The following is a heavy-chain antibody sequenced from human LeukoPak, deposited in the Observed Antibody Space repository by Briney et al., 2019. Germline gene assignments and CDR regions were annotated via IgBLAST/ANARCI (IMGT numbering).Heavy chain of an antibody. V-gene: IGHV4-59*01. CDR3: ARDSSGWASGRNLRMSAYYYYMDV. CDR2: IYYSGST. CDR1: GGSISSYY. Sequence: SETLSLTCTVSGGSISSYYWSWIRQPPGKGLEWIGYIYYSGSTNYNPSLKSRVTISVDTSKNQFSLKLSSVTAADTAVYYCARDSSGWASGRNLRMSAYYYYMDVWGQGTTVTVSS. D-gene: IGHD6-19*01. J-gene: IGHJ6*03.